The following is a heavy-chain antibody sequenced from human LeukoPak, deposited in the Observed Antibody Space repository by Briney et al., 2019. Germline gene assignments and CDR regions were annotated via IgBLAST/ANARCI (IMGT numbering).Heavy chain of an antibody. J-gene: IGHJ6*02. Sequence: PSETLSLTCAVYGGSFSGYYWSWIRQPPGKGLEWIGEINHSGSTNYNPSLKSRVTISVDTSKNQFSLKLSSVTAADTAVYYCAGPYYYGMDVWGQGTTVTVSS. CDR1: GGSFSGYY. V-gene: IGHV4-34*01. CDR2: INHSGST. CDR3: AGPYYYGMDV.